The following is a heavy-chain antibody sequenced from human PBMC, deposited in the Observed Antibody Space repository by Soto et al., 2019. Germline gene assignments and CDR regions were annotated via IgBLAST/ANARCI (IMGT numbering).Heavy chain of an antibody. Sequence: EVQLVESGGVVVQPGGSLRLSCAASGFTFDDYTMHWVRQAPGKGLEWVSLISWDGGSTYYADSVKGRFTISRDNSKNSLYLQMNSLRTEDTALYYCAKGAEEAVAGIFDYWGQGTLVTVSS. J-gene: IGHJ4*02. CDR3: AKGAEEAVAGIFDY. D-gene: IGHD6-19*01. V-gene: IGHV3-43*01. CDR1: GFTFDDYT. CDR2: ISWDGGST.